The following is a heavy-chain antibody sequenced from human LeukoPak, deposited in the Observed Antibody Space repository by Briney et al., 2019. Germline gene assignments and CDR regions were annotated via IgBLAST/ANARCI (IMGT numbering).Heavy chain of an antibody. CDR2: IYTSGST. D-gene: IGHD3-10*01. V-gene: IGHV4-59*10. J-gene: IGHJ5*02. CDR1: GGSFSSYY. Sequence: KTSETLSLTCAVYGGSFSSYYWSWIRQPAGKGLEWIGRIYTSGSTNYNPSLKSRVTMSVDTSKNQFSLKLSSVTAADTAVYYCARGFGRRWFGESTNWFDPWGQGTLVTVSS. CDR3: ARGFGRRWFGESTNWFDP.